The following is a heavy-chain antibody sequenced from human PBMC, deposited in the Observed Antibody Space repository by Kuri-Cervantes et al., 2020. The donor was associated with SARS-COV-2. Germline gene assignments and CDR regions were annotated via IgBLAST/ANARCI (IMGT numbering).Heavy chain of an antibody. CDR3: ARGIVVVPAAIRWELYNWFDP. V-gene: IGHV4-38-2*01. CDR2: IYHSGST. Sequence: AETLSLTCAVSGSSISSGYYWGWIRQPPGKGLGWIGIIYHSGSTYYNPSLKGRVTISVDTSKNQFSLKVSSVTAADTAVYYCARGIVVVPAAIRWELYNWFDPWGQGTLVTVSS. CDR1: GSSISSGYY. D-gene: IGHD2-2*02. J-gene: IGHJ5*02.